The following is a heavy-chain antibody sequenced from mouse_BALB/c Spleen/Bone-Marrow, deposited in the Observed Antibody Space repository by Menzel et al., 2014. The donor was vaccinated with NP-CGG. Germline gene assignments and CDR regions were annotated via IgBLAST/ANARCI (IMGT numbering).Heavy chain of an antibody. CDR1: GFTFSNYG. CDR2: ISGGGQYP. J-gene: IGHJ3*01. D-gene: IGHD2-4*01. CDR3: ARHAYYDQTEVSFVY. V-gene: IGHV5-9-2*01. Sequence: EVQLAESGGGLVKSGGSLKLSCAASGFTFSNYGMSWVRQTPEKSLEWVATISGGGQYPFYSDSVKGRFTISRDNAKNNLYLQLSSLRSEDTALYYCARHAYYDQTEVSFVYWGQGTLVTVSA.